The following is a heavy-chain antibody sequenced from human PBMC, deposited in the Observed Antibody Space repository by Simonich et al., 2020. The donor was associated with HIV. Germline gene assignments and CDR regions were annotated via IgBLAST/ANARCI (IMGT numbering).Heavy chain of an antibody. Sequence: QVQLQQWGAGLLKPSETLSLTCAVYGGAFSGYYWSWIGQPPGKGLEWIGEINHSGITNNKSSLNSRATISVDKSKNQFSLKLSSVTAADTAIYYCARRDRELILYFDYWGQGNLVTVSS. CDR3: ARRDRELILYFDY. CDR2: INHSGIT. V-gene: IGHV4-34*04. CDR1: GGAFSGYY. J-gene: IGHJ4*02. D-gene: IGHD3-3*01.